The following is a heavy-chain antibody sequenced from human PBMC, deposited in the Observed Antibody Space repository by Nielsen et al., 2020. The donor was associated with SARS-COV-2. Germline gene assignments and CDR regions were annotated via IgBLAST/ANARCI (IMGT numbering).Heavy chain of an antibody. V-gene: IGHV4-59*13. CDR1: GGSMSNFY. J-gene: IGHJ5*02. CDR3: ARAPDYFGLSGYTRHWFEP. D-gene: IGHD3-22*01. Sequence: SETLSLTCSVSGGSMSNFYWSWLRQPPGKGLECIGYVYYSGSTNYNPSRQSRVTLSVDTPKNPFSLNLSSVTAADTAVYYCARAPDYFGLSGYTRHWFEPWGQGTLVTVSS. CDR2: VYYSGST.